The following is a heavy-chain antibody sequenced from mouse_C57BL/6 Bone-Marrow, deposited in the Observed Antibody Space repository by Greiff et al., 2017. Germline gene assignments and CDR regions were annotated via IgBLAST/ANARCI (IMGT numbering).Heavy chain of an antibody. CDR1: GYTFTSYG. CDR3: ARSKGYYCGSSADY. Sequence: QVQLKQSGAELARPGASVKLSCKASGYTFTSYGISWVKQRTGQGLEWIGEIYPRSGNTYYNGKFKGKATLTADKSSSTAYMELRSLTSEDSAVYFCARSKGYYCGSSADYWGQGTTLTVSS. V-gene: IGHV1-81*01. D-gene: IGHD1-1*01. J-gene: IGHJ2*01. CDR2: IYPRSGNT.